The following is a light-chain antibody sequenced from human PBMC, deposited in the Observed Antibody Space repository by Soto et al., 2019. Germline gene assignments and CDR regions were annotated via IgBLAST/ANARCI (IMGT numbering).Light chain of an antibody. CDR1: SSNVGSRYE. CDR2: GNS. J-gene: IGLJ2*01. V-gene: IGLV1-40*01. CDR3: QSYDSSLSGWDVV. Sequence: QSVLTQPPSVSGAPGQRVTISCNGTSSNVGSRYEVHWYQQLPGTAPKLLIYGNSNRPSGVPDRFSGSKSGTSASLAITGLQAADEADYYCQSYDSSLSGWDVVFGGGTQLTVL.